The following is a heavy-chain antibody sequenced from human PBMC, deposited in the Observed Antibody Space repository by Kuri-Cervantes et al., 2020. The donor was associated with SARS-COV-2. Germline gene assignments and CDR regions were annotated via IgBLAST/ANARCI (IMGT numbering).Heavy chain of an antibody. CDR1: GFTVSSNY. J-gene: IGHJ4*02. D-gene: IGHD2-2*01. V-gene: IGHV3-30-3*01. Sequence: GESLKISCAASGFTVSSNYMSWVRQAPGKGLECVAVISYDGSNKYYADSVKGRFTISRDNSKNTLYLQMNSLRAEDTAVYYCARATPGLVVVPAAIPNWGQGTLVTVSS. CDR2: ISYDGSNK. CDR3: ARATPGLVVVPAAIPN.